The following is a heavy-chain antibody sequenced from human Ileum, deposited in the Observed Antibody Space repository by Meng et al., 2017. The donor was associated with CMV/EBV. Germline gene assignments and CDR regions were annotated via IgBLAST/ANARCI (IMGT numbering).Heavy chain of an antibody. CDR2: SYRRDGGT. CDR3: AKFVGYTYGFDY. Sequence: GESLKISCAASGFTFSNAWMSWVRQAPGKGLEWVSVSYRRDGGTYYAASVKGRFIMSRDNSKNTVYLQMNSLRAEDTAVYYCAKFVGYTYGFDYWGQGTLVTVSS. V-gene: IGHV3-23*03. D-gene: IGHD5-18*01. J-gene: IGHJ4*02. CDR1: GFTFSNAW.